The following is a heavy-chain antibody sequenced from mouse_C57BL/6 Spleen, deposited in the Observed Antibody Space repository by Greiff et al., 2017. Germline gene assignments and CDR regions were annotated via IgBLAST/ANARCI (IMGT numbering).Heavy chain of an antibody. CDR1: GYTFTSYW. J-gene: IGHJ4*01. CDR2: IYPGSGST. CDR3: ARAISTTGVATGGYYYAMDY. D-gene: IGHD1-1*01. Sequence: QVQLQQPGAELVKPGASVKMSCKASGYTFTSYWITWVKQRPGQGLEWIGDIYPGSGSTNYNEKFKSKATLTVDTSSSTAYMQLSSLTSEDSAVYYCARAISTTGVATGGYYYAMDYWGQGTSVTVSS. V-gene: IGHV1-55*01.